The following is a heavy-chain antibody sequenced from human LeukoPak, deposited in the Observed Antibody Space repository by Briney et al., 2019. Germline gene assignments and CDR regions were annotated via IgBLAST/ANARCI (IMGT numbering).Heavy chain of an antibody. CDR2: ISSSGSTI. CDR3: ARDHNGPYTFDY. Sequence: GGSLRLSCAASGFTFSSYEMNWVRQAPGKGLEWVSYISSSGSTIYYADSVKGRFTISRDNAKNSLSLQMNSLKVEDTAVYYCARDHNGPYTFDYWGQGTQVTVSP. D-gene: IGHD2-2*02. V-gene: IGHV3-48*03. CDR1: GFTFSSYE. J-gene: IGHJ4*02.